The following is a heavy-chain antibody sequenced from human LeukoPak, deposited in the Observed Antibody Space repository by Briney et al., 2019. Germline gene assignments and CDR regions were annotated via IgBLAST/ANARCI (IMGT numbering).Heavy chain of an antibody. V-gene: IGHV4-39*07. CDR3: ARARRIAAAVTGGFDY. Sequence: PSETLSLTRTVSGGSISSSSYYWGWIRQPPGKGLEWIGSIYYSGSTYYNPSLKSRVTISVDTSKNQFSLKLSSVTAADTAVYYCARARRIAAAVTGGFDYWGQGTLVTVSS. D-gene: IGHD6-13*01. CDR1: GGSISSSSYY. J-gene: IGHJ4*02. CDR2: IYYSGST.